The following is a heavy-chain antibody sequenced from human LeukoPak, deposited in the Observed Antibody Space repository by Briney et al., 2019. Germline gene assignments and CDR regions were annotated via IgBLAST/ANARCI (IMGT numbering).Heavy chain of an antibody. CDR1: GGSFSGYQ. D-gene: IGHD6-19*01. Sequence: SETLSFTCAVYGGSFSGYQWSWIRQPPGKGLEWIGEINQSGSTNFNPSLKSRVTISVDTPKNQFSLKLRSVTAADTAVYYCARGARVGYSSGWSIDYWGQGTLVTVSS. V-gene: IGHV4-34*01. J-gene: IGHJ4*02. CDR2: INQSGST. CDR3: ARGARVGYSSGWSIDY.